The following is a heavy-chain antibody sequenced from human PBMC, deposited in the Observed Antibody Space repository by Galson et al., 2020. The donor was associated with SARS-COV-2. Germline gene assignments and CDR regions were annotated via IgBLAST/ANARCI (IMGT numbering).Heavy chain of an antibody. D-gene: IGHD3-22*01. V-gene: IGHV4-31*03. CDR2: IYYSASP. CDR1: GDSISSGGYY. CDR3: ARAGSSGYTFDY. J-gene: IGHJ4*03. Sequence: SETLSLTCTVSGDSISSGGYYWSWICQLPGKGLEWVGYIYYSASPYYNPSLKSRVTISDTSKNQFSLQLSSVTAADTAVYYCARAGSSGYTFDYWGQGTMVTVSS.